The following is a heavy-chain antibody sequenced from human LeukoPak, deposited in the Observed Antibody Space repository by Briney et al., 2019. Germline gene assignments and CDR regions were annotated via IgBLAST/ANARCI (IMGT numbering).Heavy chain of an antibody. Sequence: GSLRLSCGGSGFTLSNYWVHWVRQAPGKGLVWVSRINIEGSRTDYADSVRGRFTISRDNAKNTVDLEMDSLTAEDTAVYYCARSMGGRNDFWGQGTLVTVSS. V-gene: IGHV3-74*01. CDR1: GFTLSNYW. CDR2: INIEGSRT. CDR3: ARSMGGRNDF. J-gene: IGHJ4*02. D-gene: IGHD2-15*01.